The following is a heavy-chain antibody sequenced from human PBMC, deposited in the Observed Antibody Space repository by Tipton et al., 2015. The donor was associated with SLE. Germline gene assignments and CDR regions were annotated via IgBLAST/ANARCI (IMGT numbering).Heavy chain of an antibody. D-gene: IGHD6-19*01. J-gene: IGHJ4*02. V-gene: IGHV1-8*01. CDR1: GYTFASYD. Sequence: QLVQSGAEVKKPGASVKVSCKASGYTFASYDINWVRQATGRGLEWMGWVNPNSGNTAYAQKFQGRVTMTRDTSISTAYMELSSLTSEDTAVYYCARRAVAGYFDSWGQGTLVTVSS. CDR3: ARRAVAGYFDS. CDR2: VNPNSGNT.